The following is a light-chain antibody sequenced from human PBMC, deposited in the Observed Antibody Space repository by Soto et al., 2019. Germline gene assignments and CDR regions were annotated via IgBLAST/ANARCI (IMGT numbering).Light chain of an antibody. J-gene: IGKJ1*01. CDR1: QSVSSSS. Sequence: EIVLTQSPGTLSLSPGERATLSCRASQSVSSSSLAWYQQKPGQAPRLLIYGASSRATGIPDRFSGSGSGTDSNLTTSTPEAEDFAVYDCEQYDNSPTWTFGQGTKVEIK. CDR2: GAS. V-gene: IGKV3-20*01. CDR3: EQYDNSPTWT.